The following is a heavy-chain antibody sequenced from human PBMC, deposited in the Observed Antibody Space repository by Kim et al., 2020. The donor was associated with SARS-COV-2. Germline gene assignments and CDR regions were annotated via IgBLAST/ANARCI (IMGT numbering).Heavy chain of an antibody. J-gene: IGHJ4*02. CDR2: ISFGGVT. D-gene: IGHD1-26*01. Sequence: GGSLRLSCAASGFTFSNYGVSWVRQAPGRGLEWVSAISFGGVTDYADSVRGRFTTSRDHPKSTVYLHMNGLRAEDTAVYYCAGICGTASYLDDYWGQGT. V-gene: IGHV3-23*01. CDR1: GFTFSNYG. CDR3: AGICGTASYLDDY.